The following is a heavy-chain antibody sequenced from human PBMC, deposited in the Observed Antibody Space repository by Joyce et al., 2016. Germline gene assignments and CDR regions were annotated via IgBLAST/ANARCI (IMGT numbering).Heavy chain of an antibody. D-gene: IGHD2-2*01. CDR1: GYTFTDYY. V-gene: IGHV1-2*06. CDR2: INPNNGGT. Sequence: QVQLVQSGAEVKKPGASVKVSCKTSGYTFTDYYMHWVRQVPGQGLEWMGRINPNNGGTDYAQKFHGRVTMTGDTSISTAYMEVSRLRSDDTAVYYCASPRSCSSAHCYDTLNYWGQGTLVTVSS. J-gene: IGHJ4*02. CDR3: ASPRSCSSAHCYDTLNY.